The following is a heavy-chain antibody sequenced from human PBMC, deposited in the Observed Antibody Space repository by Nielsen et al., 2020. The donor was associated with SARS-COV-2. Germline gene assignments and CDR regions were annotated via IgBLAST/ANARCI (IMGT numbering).Heavy chain of an antibody. CDR1: GYSLTELS. V-gene: IGHV1-24*01. J-gene: IGHJ4*02. Sequence: ASVKVSCKASGYSLTELSMHWVRQAPGKGLEWMGGFDPENGERVYAQKFQGRVTMTEDTSTDTAYMELSSLTSEDTAVYYCARSLVGSTWWFDYWGQGTLVTVSS. CDR3: ARSLVGSTWWFDY. D-gene: IGHD1-26*01. CDR2: FDPENGER.